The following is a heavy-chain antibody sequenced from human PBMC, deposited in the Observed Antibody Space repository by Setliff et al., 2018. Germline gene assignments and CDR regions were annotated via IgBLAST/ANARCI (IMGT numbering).Heavy chain of an antibody. V-gene: IGHV4-61*09. J-gene: IGHJ5*02. CDR2: IHTSGST. CDR1: GDSISSGSYY. Sequence: PSETLSLTCTVSGDSISSGSYYWSWIRQPAGKGLEWIGQIHTSGSTNYNPSLKSRVTISVDTSKNQFSLKINSVTAADTAVYYCARGHCSSGECPNYFDPWGQGTQVTVSS. CDR3: ARGHCSSGECPNYFDP. D-gene: IGHD2-15*01.